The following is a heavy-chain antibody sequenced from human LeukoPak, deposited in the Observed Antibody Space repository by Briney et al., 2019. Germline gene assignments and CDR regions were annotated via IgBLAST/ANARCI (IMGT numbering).Heavy chain of an antibody. D-gene: IGHD2-15*01. Sequence: ASETLSLTCTVSGGSISSYYWSWIGQPPGKGLEWIGYIYYSGSTNYNPSLKSRVTISVDTSKNQFSLKLSSVTAADTAVYYCARGGYCSGGSCRYYFDYWGQGTLVTVSS. CDR3: ARGGYCSGGSCRYYFDY. CDR2: IYYSGST. CDR1: GGSISSYY. V-gene: IGHV4-59*01. J-gene: IGHJ4*02.